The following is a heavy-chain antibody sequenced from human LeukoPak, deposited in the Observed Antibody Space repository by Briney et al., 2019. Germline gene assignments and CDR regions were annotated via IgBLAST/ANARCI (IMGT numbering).Heavy chain of an antibody. CDR3: ASGIVVVPAAIAGYYFDY. D-gene: IGHD2-2*01. CDR2: INPNSGGT. J-gene: IGHJ4*02. CDR1: GYTFTGYY. Sequence: GASVKVSCKASGYTFTGYYMHWVRQAPGQGLEWMGWINPNSGGTNYAQKFQGRVTMSRDTSISTAYRELTRLRSDDTAVYYCASGIVVVPAAIAGYYFDYWGQGTLVTVSS. V-gene: IGHV1-2*02.